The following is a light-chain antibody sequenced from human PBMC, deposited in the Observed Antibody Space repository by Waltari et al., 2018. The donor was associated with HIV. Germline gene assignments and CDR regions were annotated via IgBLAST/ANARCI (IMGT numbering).Light chain of an antibody. Sequence: QSALTQPASVSGSPGQSITISCTGTSSDIGGYIYVSWYQQHPGKAPKRMIYEVSNRRSGVSNRFSGSKSGSTASLTISGLQAEDEAVYYCSSYTSSSTLEVFGGGTKLTVL. V-gene: IGLV2-14*01. CDR1: SSDIGGYIY. J-gene: IGLJ3*02. CDR3: SSYTSSSTLEV. CDR2: EVS.